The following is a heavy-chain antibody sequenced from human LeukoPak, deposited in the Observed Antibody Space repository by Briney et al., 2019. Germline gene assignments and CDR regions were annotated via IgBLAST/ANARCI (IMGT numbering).Heavy chain of an antibody. CDR2: ISWNSGSI. J-gene: IGHJ4*02. D-gene: IGHD6-19*01. V-gene: IGHV3-9*03. Sequence: SLRLSCAASGFTFDDYAMHWVRQAPGKGLEWVSGISWNSGSIGYADSVKGRFTISRDNAKNSLYLQINSLRAEDMALYYCAKVAVAGPFDYWGQGTLVTVSS. CDR3: AKVAVAGPFDY. CDR1: GFTFDDYA.